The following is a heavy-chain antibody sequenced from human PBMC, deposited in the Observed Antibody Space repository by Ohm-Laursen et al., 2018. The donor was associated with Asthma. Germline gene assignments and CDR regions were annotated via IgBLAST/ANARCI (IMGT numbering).Heavy chain of an antibody. V-gene: IGHV3-48*02. CDR3: ARDGLYYDLVGNYYYYCMDV. D-gene: IGHD3-22*01. Sequence: SLRLSCAASGSTFSSDSMNWVRQAPGKGLEWVSYISSSSSTIYYADSVKGRSTISRDNAKISLYLQMNSLRDEDTAMYYCARDGLYYDLVGNYYYYCMDVWGQGTTVTVSS. CDR2: ISSSSSTI. CDR1: GSTFSSDS. J-gene: IGHJ6*02.